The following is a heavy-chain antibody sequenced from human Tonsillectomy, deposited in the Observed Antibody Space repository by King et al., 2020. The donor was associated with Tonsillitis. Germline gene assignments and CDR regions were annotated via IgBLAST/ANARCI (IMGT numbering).Heavy chain of an antibody. CDR2: ISSSGSTI. CDR3: ARPTDYYGSGSYYNYFDY. V-gene: IGHV3-48*03. Sequence: VQLVESGGGLVQPGGSLRLSCAASGFTFSSYEMNWVRQAPGKGLEWVSYISSSGSTIYYADSVKGRFTISRDNAKNSLYLQMNSLRAEETAVYYCARPTDYYGSGSYYNYFDYWGQGTLVTVSS. D-gene: IGHD3-10*01. J-gene: IGHJ4*02. CDR1: GFTFSSYE.